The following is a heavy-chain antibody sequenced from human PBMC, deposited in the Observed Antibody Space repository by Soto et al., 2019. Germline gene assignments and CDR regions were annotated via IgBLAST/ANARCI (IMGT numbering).Heavy chain of an antibody. Sequence: GGSLRLSCAASGFTFSSYGMHWVRQAPGKGLEWVAVIWYDGSNKYYADSVKGRFTISRDNSKNTLYLQMNSLRAEDTAVYYCASLYYYDSSGYYYHDAFDIWGQGTMVTVSS. CDR2: IWYDGSNK. D-gene: IGHD3-22*01. CDR3: ASLYYYDSSGYYYHDAFDI. J-gene: IGHJ3*02. V-gene: IGHV3-33*01. CDR1: GFTFSSYG.